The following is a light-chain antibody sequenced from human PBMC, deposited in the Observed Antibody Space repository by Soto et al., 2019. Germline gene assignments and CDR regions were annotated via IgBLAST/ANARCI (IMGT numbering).Light chain of an antibody. CDR1: STNIGSSS. J-gene: IGLJ1*01. V-gene: IGLV1-44*01. CDR3: AAWDDRLMGV. Sequence: QYVLTQPPSVSLTPGQTVTMTCSGSSTNIGSSSVKWYQQFPGAAPKLLIYSNALRPSGIPNRFSGSKSGTSASLAISGLQPEDEADYYCAAWDDRLMGVFGPGTKVTVL. CDR2: SNA.